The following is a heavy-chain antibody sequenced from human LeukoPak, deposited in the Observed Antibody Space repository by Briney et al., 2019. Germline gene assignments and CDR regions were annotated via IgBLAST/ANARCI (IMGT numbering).Heavy chain of an antibody. J-gene: IGHJ4*02. V-gene: IGHV3-23*01. CDR1: GFTFNSYA. CDR3: AKDPYDTSGYYFDY. D-gene: IGHD3-22*01. Sequence: GGSLRLSCAASGFTFNSYAMSWVRQAPGKGLEWVPTVSGSGGSTYYADSVKGRFTISRDNSKNALYLQMNSLRAEDTAVYYCAKDPYDTSGYYFDYWGQGTLVTVSS. CDR2: VSGSGGST.